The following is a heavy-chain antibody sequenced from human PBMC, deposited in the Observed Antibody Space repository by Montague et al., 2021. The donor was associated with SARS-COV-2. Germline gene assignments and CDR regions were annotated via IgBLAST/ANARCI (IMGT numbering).Heavy chain of an antibody. D-gene: IGHD5-18*01. Sequence: SETLSLTCSVSGGSITNSNYYWVWIRQPPGKGLEWIGRIFYKGSTYYNPYFKSRLTLSVDTSKNQFSLRLRSVTAADTAVYFCARLSWIPIAEPLTFDYWGQGTLVTISS. CDR3: ARLSWIPIAEPLTFDY. J-gene: IGHJ4*02. V-gene: IGHV4-39*01. CDR1: GGSITNSNYY. CDR2: IFYKGST.